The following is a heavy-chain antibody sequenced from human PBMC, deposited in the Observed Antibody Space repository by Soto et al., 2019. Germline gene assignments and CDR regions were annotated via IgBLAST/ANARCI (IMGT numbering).Heavy chain of an antibody. D-gene: IGHD2-15*01. CDR2: VHYSGNT. J-gene: IGHJ5*02. Sequence: ETLSLTCTVSGYSISSGYHWAWIRQPPGKGLEWLGSVHYSGNTYYNPSLKSRLTISVDKSKNQFSLNLSSVTAADTAVNYCARQDRVVAEGRWFDPWGQGTLVTVSS. CDR1: GYSISSGYH. CDR3: ARQDRVVAEGRWFDP. V-gene: IGHV4-38-2*02.